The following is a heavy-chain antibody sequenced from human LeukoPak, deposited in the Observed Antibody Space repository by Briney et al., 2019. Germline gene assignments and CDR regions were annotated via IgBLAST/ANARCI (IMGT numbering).Heavy chain of an antibody. CDR1: GFTFSSYG. J-gene: IGHJ4*02. CDR2: ISGSGGNT. V-gene: IGHV3-23*01. CDR3: AKVVSGYHFDY. Sequence: PGGSLRLSCAASGFTFSSYGMSWVRRAPGKGPEWVSGISGSGGNTYYADSVKGRFTISRDNSQNTLYLQMNTLRAEDTAVYYCAKVVSGYHFDYWDQGTLVTVSS. D-gene: IGHD5-12*01.